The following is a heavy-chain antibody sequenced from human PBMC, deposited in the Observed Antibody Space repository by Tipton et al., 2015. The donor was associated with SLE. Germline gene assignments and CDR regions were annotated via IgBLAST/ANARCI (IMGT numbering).Heavy chain of an antibody. D-gene: IGHD2-8*01. J-gene: IGHJ4*02. Sequence: TLSLTCTVSGGSISSSSYYWGWIRQPPGKGLEWVGSIYYSGTTYYHPSLKSRVTISVDTSKNQFSLRLSSVTAADTAVYYCARDCTTGVCYTTSFDYWGQGTLVTVSP. CDR3: ARDCTTGVCYTTSFDY. CDR2: IYYSGTT. V-gene: IGHV4-39*01. CDR1: GGSISSSSYY.